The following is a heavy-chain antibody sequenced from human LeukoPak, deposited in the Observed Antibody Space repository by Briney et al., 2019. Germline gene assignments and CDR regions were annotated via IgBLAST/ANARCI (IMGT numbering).Heavy chain of an antibody. J-gene: IGHJ5*02. D-gene: IGHD1-26*01. CDR1: GGSFSGYY. CDR2: INHSGST. Sequence: PSETLSLTCAVYGGSFSGYYWSWIRQPPGKGLEWIGEINHSGSTNYNPSLKSRVTISVDTSKNQLSLKLSSVTAADTAVYYCARGIPSPGVTSWFDPWGQGTLVTVSS. CDR3: ARGIPSPGVTSWFDP. V-gene: IGHV4-34*01.